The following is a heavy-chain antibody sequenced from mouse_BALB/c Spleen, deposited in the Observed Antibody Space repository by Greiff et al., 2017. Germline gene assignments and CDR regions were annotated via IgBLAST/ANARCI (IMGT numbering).Heavy chain of an antibody. CDR3: ARFMITTNYYAMDY. Sequence: VQLKESGPGLVKPSQSLSLTCTVTGYSITSDYAWNWIRQFPGNKLEWMGYISYSGSTSYNPSLKSRISITRDTSKNQFFLQLNSVTTEDTATYYCARFMITTNYYAMDYWGQGTSVTVSS. D-gene: IGHD2-4*01. V-gene: IGHV3-2*02. CDR2: ISYSGST. J-gene: IGHJ4*01. CDR1: GYSITSDYA.